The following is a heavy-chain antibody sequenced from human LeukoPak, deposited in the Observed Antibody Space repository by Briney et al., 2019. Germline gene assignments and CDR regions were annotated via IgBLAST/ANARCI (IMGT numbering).Heavy chain of an antibody. D-gene: IGHD1-26*01. CDR2: IIPMSDTA. V-gene: IGHV1-69*06. CDR3: AREDDTGRYMGDDAFDI. J-gene: IGHJ3*02. Sequence: SVKVSCKASGGTFNSYAISWVRQAPGQGLEWMGGIIPMSDTANYPQKFRGRLTITADIPTSTVYMELSSLRSEDTAVYYCAREDDTGRYMGDDAFDIWGQGTMITVSS. CDR1: GGTFNSYA.